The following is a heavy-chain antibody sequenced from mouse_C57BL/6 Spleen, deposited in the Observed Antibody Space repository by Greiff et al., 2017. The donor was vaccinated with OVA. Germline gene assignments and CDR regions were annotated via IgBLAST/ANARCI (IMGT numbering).Heavy chain of an antibody. Sequence: QVQLQQSGAELVKPGASVKISCKASGYTFTDYYINWVKQRPGQGLEWIGKIGPGSGSTYYNEKFKGKATLTADKSSSTAYMQLSSLTSEDAAVYYCGGGGDGSSYGYFDVWGTGTTVTVSS. V-gene: IGHV1-77*01. CDR3: GGGGDGSSYGYFDV. CDR1: GYTFTDYY. D-gene: IGHD1-1*01. CDR2: IGPGSGST. J-gene: IGHJ1*03.